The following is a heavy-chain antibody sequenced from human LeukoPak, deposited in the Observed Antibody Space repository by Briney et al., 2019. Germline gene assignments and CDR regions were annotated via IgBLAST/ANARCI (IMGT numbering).Heavy chain of an antibody. J-gene: IGHJ5*02. CDR1: GFTFSDYY. D-gene: IGHD1-26*01. V-gene: IGHV3-11*01. CDR2: ISNSGTII. Sequence: GGSLRLSCAASGFTFSDYYMSWIRQAPGKGLEWVSYISNSGTIIEYVDSVKGRFTISRDNARNSLSLEMNSLRVEDTAVYYCARDGSGSFTTDSFDTWGQGTLVTVSS. CDR3: ARDGSGSFTTDSFDT.